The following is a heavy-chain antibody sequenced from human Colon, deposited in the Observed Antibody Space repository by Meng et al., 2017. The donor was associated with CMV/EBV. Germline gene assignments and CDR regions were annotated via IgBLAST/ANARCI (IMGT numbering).Heavy chain of an antibody. Sequence: GGSLRLSCAASGFTFGSYAMSWVRQAPGKGLEWVAVIGDNGSTYCGDSVRGRFTISRDNSKNTLYLQMNSLRAEDTAKYYCAKHESKYGYGRGYFEYWGQGTLVTVSS. J-gene: IGHJ4*02. CDR1: GFTFGSYA. CDR2: IGDNGST. D-gene: IGHD5-18*01. V-gene: IGHV3-23*01. CDR3: AKHESKYGYGRGYFEY.